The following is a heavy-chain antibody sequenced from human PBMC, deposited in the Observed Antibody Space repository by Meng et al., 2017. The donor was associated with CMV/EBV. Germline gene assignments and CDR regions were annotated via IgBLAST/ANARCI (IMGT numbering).Heavy chain of an antibody. V-gene: IGHV1-69*05. CDR3: ARISAEGSSGARAFDI. D-gene: IGHD6-6*01. J-gene: IGHJ3*02. CDR1: GGTFSSYA. CDR2: IIPIFGTA. Sequence: SVKVSCKASGGTFSSYAISWVRQAPGQGLEWMGGIIPIFGTANYAQKFQGRVTITTDEFTSTAYMELSSLRSEDTAVYYCARISAEGSSGARAFDIWGQGTMVTVSS.